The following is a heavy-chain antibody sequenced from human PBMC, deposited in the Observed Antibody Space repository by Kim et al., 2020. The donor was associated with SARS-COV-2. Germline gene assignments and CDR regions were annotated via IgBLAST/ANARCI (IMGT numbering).Heavy chain of an antibody. CDR3: ARSLRYGSEGFDP. CDR2: TRNKANSYTT. Sequence: GGSLRLSCAASGFTFSDHYMDWVRQAPGKGLEWVGRTRNKANSYTTEYAASVKGRFTISRDDSKNSLYLQMNSLKTEDTAVYYCARSLRYGSEGFDPWGQGTLVTVSS. J-gene: IGHJ5*02. CDR1: GFTFSDHY. V-gene: IGHV3-72*01. D-gene: IGHD3-10*01.